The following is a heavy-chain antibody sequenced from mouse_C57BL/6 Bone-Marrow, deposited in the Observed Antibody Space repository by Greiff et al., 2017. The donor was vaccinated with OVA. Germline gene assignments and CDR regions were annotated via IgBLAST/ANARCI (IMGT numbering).Heavy chain of an antibody. CDR1: GFNIKDDY. CDR2: IDPENGDT. D-gene: IGHD1-3*01. CDR3: TTYSGDY. J-gene: IGHJ2*01. Sequence: VQLQQPGAELVRPGASVKLSCTASGFNIKDDYMHWVKQRPEQGLEWIGWIDPENGDTEYASKFQGKATITADTSSNTAYLQLSSLTSEDTAVYYCTTYSGDYWGQGTTLTVSS. V-gene: IGHV14-4*01.